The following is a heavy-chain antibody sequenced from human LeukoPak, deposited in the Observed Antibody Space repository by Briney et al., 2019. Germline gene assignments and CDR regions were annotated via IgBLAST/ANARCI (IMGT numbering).Heavy chain of an antibody. CDR3: ASTVLSDIVVVPAGARWFDP. J-gene: IGHJ5*02. CDR2: IYYSGST. CDR1: GGSISSYY. D-gene: IGHD2-2*01. V-gene: IGHV4-59*01. Sequence: SETLSLTCTVSGGSISSYYWSWIRQPPGKGLEWIGYIYYSGSTNYNPSLKSRVTISVDTSKNQFSLKLSSVTAADTAVYYCASTVLSDIVVVPAGARWFDPWGQGTLVTVSS.